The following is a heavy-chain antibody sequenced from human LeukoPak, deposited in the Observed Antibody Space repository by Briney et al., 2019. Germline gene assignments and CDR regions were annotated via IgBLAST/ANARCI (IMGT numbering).Heavy chain of an antibody. CDR2: IRYDGSNK. J-gene: IGHJ4*02. V-gene: IGHV3-30*02. D-gene: IGHD1-7*01. CDR1: AFTFSRYG. Sequence: GGSLRLSCAASAFTFSRYGMHWVRQAPGKGLEWVAFIRYDGSNKYYADSVKGRFTISRDNSKNTLYLQMNSLRAEDTAVYYCAKVRVVFNWNYAYYFDSWGQGTLVTVSS. CDR3: AKVRVVFNWNYAYYFDS.